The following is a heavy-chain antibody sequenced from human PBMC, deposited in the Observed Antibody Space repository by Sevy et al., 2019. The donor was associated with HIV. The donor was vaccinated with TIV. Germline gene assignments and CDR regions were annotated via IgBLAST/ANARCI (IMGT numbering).Heavy chain of an antibody. CDR1: GYVFTRYY. J-gene: IGHJ1*01. D-gene: IGHD3-3*02. CDR2: INPSSGSI. V-gene: IGHV1-46*01. Sequence: ASVKVSCKASGYVFTRYYINWVRQAPGQGLEWMGTINPSSGSISYSQKIQGRVTMTRDTSTSTVYMELNSLRSDDTAKYYCARGMSAFHFFDWGQGTLVTVSS. CDR3: ARGMSAFHFFD.